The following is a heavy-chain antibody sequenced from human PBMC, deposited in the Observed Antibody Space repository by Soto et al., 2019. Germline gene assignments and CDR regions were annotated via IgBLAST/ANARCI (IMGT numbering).Heavy chain of an antibody. CDR1: GYSFANYV. Sequence: QVQLVQSGAEVRKPGASVKVSCKASGYSFANYVIYWVRQAPGQRLEWMGWINAGNGNTKYSQKFQGRVTITRDTSATTAYMELSSLRSEDTAVYYCARVGNTVTTYWYFDLWGRGTLVTVSS. J-gene: IGHJ2*01. CDR2: INAGNGNT. D-gene: IGHD4-17*01. V-gene: IGHV1-3*01. CDR3: ARVGNTVTTYWYFDL.